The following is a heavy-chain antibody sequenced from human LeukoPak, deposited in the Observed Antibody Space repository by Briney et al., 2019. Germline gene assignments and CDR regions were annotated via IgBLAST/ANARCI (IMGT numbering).Heavy chain of an antibody. D-gene: IGHD3-22*01. CDR1: GGSFSGYY. J-gene: IGHJ4*02. V-gene: IGHV4-34*01. Sequence: SETLSLTCAVYGGSFSGYYWSWIRQPPGKGLEWIGEINHSGSTNYNPSLKSRVTISVDTSKNQFSLKLSSVTAADTAVYYCARNYYESSGYYYWGQGTLVTVSS. CDR3: ARNYYESSGYYY. CDR2: INHSGST.